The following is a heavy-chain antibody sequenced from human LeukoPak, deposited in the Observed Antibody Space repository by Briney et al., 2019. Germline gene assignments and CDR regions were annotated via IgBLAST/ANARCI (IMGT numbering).Heavy chain of an antibody. J-gene: IGHJ4*02. V-gene: IGHV1-69*13. CDR3: ARGGETYFDSAIDY. CDR1: GGTFISYA. D-gene: IGHD2/OR15-2a*01. CDR2: IIPIFGTA. Sequence: SVKVSCKASGGTFISYAISWVRQAPGQRLEWMGGIIPIFGTASYAQKFQGRVTITADESTSTAYLELSSLRSEDTAVYFCARGGETYFDSAIDYWGQGTLVTVSS.